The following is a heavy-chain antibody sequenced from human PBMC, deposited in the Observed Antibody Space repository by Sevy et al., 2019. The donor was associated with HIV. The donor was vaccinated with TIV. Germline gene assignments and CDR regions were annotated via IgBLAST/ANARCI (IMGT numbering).Heavy chain of an antibody. D-gene: IGHD2-15*01. CDR3: VRAYCSGGRCYSLAY. Sequence: ASVKVSCKVSGYTFSSYRIHWVRQAPGQGLEWMGWISPHNGDTNYAQKLQGRVTMITDTSTSTAYMELRSLRSDDTAVYYCVRAYCSGGRCYSLAYWGQGTLVTVSS. V-gene: IGHV1-18*01. CDR1: GYTFSSYR. J-gene: IGHJ4*02. CDR2: ISPHNGDT.